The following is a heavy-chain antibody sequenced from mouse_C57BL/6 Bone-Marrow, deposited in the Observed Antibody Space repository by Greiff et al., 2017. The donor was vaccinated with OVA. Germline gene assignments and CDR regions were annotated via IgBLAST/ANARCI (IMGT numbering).Heavy chain of an antibody. CDR1: GFTFSSYT. CDR2: ISGGGGNT. CDR3: ARLSFYWFAY. J-gene: IGHJ3*01. Sequence: EVKVVESGGGLVKPGGSLKLSCAASGFTFSSYTMSWVRQTPEQRLEWVATISGGGGNTYYPDSVKGRFTISRDNAKNTLYLQMSSVRSEDTALYYCARLSFYWFAYWGQGTLVTVSA. V-gene: IGHV5-9*01.